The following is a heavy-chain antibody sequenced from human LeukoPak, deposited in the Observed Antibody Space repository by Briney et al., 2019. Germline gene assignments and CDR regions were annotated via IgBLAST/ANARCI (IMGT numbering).Heavy chain of an antibody. CDR2: INPSGGST. J-gene: IGHJ3*02. CDR3: ARLVGATYAFDI. D-gene: IGHD1-26*01. V-gene: IGHV1-46*01. Sequence: ASVKVSCKASGGTFSSYAISWVRQAPGQGLEWMGIINPSGGSTSYAQKFQGRVTMTRDVSTSTVYMELSSPRSEDTAVYYCARLVGATYAFDIWGQGTMVTVSS. CDR1: GGTFSSYA.